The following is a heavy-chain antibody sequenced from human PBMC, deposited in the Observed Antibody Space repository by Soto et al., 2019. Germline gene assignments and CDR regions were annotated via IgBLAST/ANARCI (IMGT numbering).Heavy chain of an antibody. J-gene: IGHJ3*02. CDR2: IYEGGNT. Sequence: SETLSLTCAVSGGSIISDGYSWSWIRQPPGKGLQWIGHIYEGGNTYYTPSLESRVAISTDKSKNQFSLRLSSVTAADTAVYYCVRRSPEDAFDIWGQGTMVTVSS. V-gene: IGHV4-30-2*01. CDR3: VRRSPEDAFDI. CDR1: GGSIISDGYS.